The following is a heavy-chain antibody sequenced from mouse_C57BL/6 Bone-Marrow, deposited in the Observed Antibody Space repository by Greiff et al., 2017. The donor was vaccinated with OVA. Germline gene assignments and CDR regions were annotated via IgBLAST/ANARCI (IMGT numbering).Heavy chain of an antibody. CDR3: ATPITTVDHYAMDY. J-gene: IGHJ4*01. D-gene: IGHD1-1*01. CDR2: IRKDNGDA. V-gene: IGHV1-67*01. CDR1: GYTFTDYA. Sequence: VQLQQSGPELVRPGVSVKISCKGSGYTFTDYAMNWVKQRHAKSREGRGGIRKDNGDASYNQKFKDKATMTVDKSSNTTYMELTKLTSEDSAVYYGATPITTVDHYAMDYWGQGTSVTVSS.